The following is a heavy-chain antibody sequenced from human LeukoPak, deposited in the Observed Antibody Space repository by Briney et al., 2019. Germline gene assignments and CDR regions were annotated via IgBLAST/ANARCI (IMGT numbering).Heavy chain of an antibody. Sequence: GASVKVSCKASGGTFSSYAISWVRQAPGQGLEWMGWISAYNGNTNYAQKLQGRVTMTTDTSTSTAYMELRSLRSDDTAVYYCARWYNYYDSSGFWALQDAFDIWGQGTMVTVSS. CDR1: GGTFSSYA. D-gene: IGHD3-22*01. CDR2: ISAYNGNT. V-gene: IGHV1-18*01. J-gene: IGHJ3*02. CDR3: ARWYNYYDSSGFWALQDAFDI.